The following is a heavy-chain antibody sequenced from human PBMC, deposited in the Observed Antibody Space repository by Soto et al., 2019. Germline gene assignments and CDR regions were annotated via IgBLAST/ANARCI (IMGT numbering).Heavy chain of an antibody. J-gene: IGHJ5*02. CDR2: IYWVDDK. V-gene: IGHV2-5*02. CDR3: AHSKREYYDFSTGYYNIPNWFDP. Sequence: SGPTLVNPTQTLTLTCTFSGFSPTPRGVGLGWFRQPPGGPLGWLGLIYWVDDKGYSQSVKTRLTITKETSKNQGVLTMTNMDPMDTGTYYCAHSKREYYDFSTGYYNIPNWFDPWGQGTLVTVSS. D-gene: IGHD3-3*01. CDR1: GFSPTPRGVG.